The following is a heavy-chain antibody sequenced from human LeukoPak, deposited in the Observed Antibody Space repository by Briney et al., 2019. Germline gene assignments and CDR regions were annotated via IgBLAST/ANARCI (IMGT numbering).Heavy chain of an antibody. CDR1: GGTLSSYT. V-gene: IGHV1-69*04. CDR2: IIPNLGIA. J-gene: IGHJ4*02. D-gene: IGHD3-9*01. CDR3: AREVGTYYDILTGSTGD. Sequence: GASVKVSCKASGGTLSSYTISWVRQAPVQGREWMGRIIPNLGIANYAQKFQGRLTITADKSTSTAYMELSSLRSEDTAVYYCAREVGTYYDILTGSTGDWGQGTLVTVSS.